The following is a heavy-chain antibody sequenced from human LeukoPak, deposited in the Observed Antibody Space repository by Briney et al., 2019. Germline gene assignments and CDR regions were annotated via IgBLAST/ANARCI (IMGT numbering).Heavy chain of an antibody. CDR3: ARDYGPYYDFWSGYYAASFDY. CDR1: GYTFTSYG. CDR2: ISAYNGNT. J-gene: IGHJ4*02. Sequence: ASVKVSCKASGYTFTSYGISWVRQAPGQGLEWMGWISAYNGNTNYAQKLQGRVTMTTDTSTSTAYMELRSLRSDDTAVYYCARDYGPYYDFWSGYYAASFDYWGQGTLVTVSS. D-gene: IGHD3-3*01. V-gene: IGHV1-18*01.